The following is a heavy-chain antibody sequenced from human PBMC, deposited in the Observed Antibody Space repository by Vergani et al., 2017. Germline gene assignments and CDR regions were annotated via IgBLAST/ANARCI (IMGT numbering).Heavy chain of an antibody. CDR2: ISAYNGNT. CDR3: AIGRTIRYFDWLPDY. CDR1: GYTFTSYG. Sequence: QVQLVQSGAEVKKPGASVKVSCKASGYTFTSYGISGVRQATGQGLEWMGWISAYNGNTNYAQKLQGRVTMNTETSTSTAYMELRSLRSDDTAVYYCAIGRTIRYFDWLPDYWGQGSLVTVSS. V-gene: IGHV1-18*04. J-gene: IGHJ4*02. D-gene: IGHD3-9*01.